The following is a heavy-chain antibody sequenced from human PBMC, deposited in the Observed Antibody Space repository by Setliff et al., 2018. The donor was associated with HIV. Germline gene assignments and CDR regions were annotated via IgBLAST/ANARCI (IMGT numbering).Heavy chain of an antibody. CDR2: IIPLLNTS. CDR3: ARDRFCGRGGYYEPNWFDP. J-gene: IGHJ5*02. D-gene: IGHD2-15*01. CDR1: GGNFDTFG. Sequence: SVKVSCKASGGNFDTFGFSWVRQAPGQGLEWMGGIIPLLNTSTYIQKFRGRVTITADESTATTYLEINNLTSNDSAIYYCARDRFCGRGGYYEPNWFDPWGQGTLVTVSS. V-gene: IGHV1-69*13.